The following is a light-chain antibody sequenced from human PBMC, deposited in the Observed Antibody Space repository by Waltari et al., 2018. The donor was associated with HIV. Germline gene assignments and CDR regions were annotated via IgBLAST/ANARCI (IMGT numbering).Light chain of an antibody. V-gene: IGLV2-8*01. CDR2: EVT. CDR1: SSDVGGYHF. Sequence: QSALTQPPSPSGSPGQSVTISCTGTSSDVGGYHFVSWYQQHPGKAPKLMIFEVTKRPSGVPARFSGSKSGNTASLTVSGLQADDEADYYCSSYAGSNNLVFGGGTKLTVL. J-gene: IGLJ2*01. CDR3: SSYAGSNNLV.